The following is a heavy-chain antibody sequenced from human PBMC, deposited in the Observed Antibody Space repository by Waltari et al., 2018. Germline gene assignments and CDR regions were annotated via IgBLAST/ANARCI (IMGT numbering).Heavy chain of an antibody. Sequence: QVQLQQWGAGLLKPSETLSLTCAVYGGSFSGYYWSWIRQPPGKGLEWIGEINHMGSTNYNPSVKSRVTIAVDTSKNQFSLKLSSVTAADTAVYYCCYSSSPEPAAGDYWGQGTLVTVSS. CDR1: GGSFSGYY. D-gene: IGHD6-6*01. CDR3: CYSSSPEPAAGDY. J-gene: IGHJ4*02. V-gene: IGHV4-34*01. CDR2: INHMGST.